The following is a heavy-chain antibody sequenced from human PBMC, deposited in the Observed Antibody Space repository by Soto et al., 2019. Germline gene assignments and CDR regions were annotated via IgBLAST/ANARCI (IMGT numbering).Heavy chain of an antibody. J-gene: IGHJ6*02. Sequence: QVQLVQSGAEVKKPGASVKVSCKASGYTFTSYGISWVRQAPGQGLEWMGWISAYNGNTHYAQKLQGRVTMTTDTSTCPAYMELRSLRSDDTAVYYCAGVGDLFGVVISYGMDVWGQGTTVTGSS. CDR3: AGVGDLFGVVISYGMDV. CDR2: ISAYNGNT. V-gene: IGHV1-18*04. D-gene: IGHD3-3*01. CDR1: GYTFTSYG.